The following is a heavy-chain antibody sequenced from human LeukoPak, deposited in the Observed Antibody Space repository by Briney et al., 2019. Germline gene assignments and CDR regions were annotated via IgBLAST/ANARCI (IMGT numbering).Heavy chain of an antibody. CDR1: GFAFNNYA. Sequence: GGSLRLFCAASGFAFNNYAMNWVRQAPGKWLEWVSSISGGGETTYYADSAKGRFTISRDNSQNTLYLQMNSLRAEDTAVYYCARDYADYVGYFFFDYWGQGTLVTVSS. J-gene: IGHJ4*02. CDR2: ISGGGETT. V-gene: IGHV3-23*01. D-gene: IGHD4-17*01. CDR3: ARDYADYVGYFFFDY.